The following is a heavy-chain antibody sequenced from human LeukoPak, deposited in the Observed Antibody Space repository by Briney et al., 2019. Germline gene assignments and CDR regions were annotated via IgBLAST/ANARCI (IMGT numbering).Heavy chain of an antibody. D-gene: IGHD3-3*01. Sequence: PGGSLRLSCAASGFTFSSYAMHWVRQAPGKGLGWVAVISYDGSNKYYADSVKGRFTISRDTSKNTLHLQMTSLRAEDTAIYYCTTENYDFWSAFGYWGLGTLVTVSS. CDR1: GFTFSSYA. V-gene: IGHV3-30-3*01. CDR2: ISYDGSNK. CDR3: TTENYDFWSAFGY. J-gene: IGHJ4*02.